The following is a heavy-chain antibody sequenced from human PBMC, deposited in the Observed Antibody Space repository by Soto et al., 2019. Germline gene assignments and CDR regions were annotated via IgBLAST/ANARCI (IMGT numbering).Heavy chain of an antibody. D-gene: IGHD2-15*01. CDR3: AKSDGCGGGSCYTGTYYYFDF. CDR2: IKSRADGGTK. CDR1: GFTFSHAW. J-gene: IGHJ2*01. V-gene: IGHV3-15*01. Sequence: EMHLVDSGGGLVKPGGSLRLSCAASGFTFSHAWMSWVRQAPGKGLEWVGRIKSRADGGTKDYGAPVRGRFTISRDDSENMLYLQMNSLKTEDTAVYYCAKSDGCGGGSCYTGTYYYFDFWGRGTLVTVSS.